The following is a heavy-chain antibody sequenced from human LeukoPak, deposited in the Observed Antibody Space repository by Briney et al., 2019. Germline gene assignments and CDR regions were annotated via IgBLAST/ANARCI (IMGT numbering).Heavy chain of an antibody. Sequence: GGSLRLSCATSGFTFSDHYMDWVRQAPGKGLEWVARTRTKAKDYTTEYAASVKGRFTVSRDESMHSLYLQMNSLKTEDTAVYYCARGPTVTFNYHYGMDVWGQGTMVTVSS. J-gene: IGHJ6*02. CDR3: ARGPTVTFNYHYGMDV. D-gene: IGHD4-17*01. V-gene: IGHV3-72*01. CDR1: GFTFSDHY. CDR2: TRTKAKDYTT.